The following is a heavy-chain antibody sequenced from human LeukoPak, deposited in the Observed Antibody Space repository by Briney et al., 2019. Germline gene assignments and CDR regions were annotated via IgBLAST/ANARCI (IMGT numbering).Heavy chain of an antibody. Sequence: GGSLRLSCAASGFTFSSYSMNWVRQAPGKGLEWVSRIISDGSSATYADSVKGRFTMSRDNAKNTLYLEMNSLRAEDTAVYYCARDARYNIDVWGQGTTVTVSS. V-gene: IGHV3-74*01. CDR3: ARDARYNIDV. CDR2: IISDGSSA. D-gene: IGHD3-9*01. CDR1: GFTFSSYS. J-gene: IGHJ6*02.